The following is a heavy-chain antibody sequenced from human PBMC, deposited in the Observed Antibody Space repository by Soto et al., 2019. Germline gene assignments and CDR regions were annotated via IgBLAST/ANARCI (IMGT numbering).Heavy chain of an antibody. V-gene: IGHV1-69*13. CDR3: ASGEQQLVPYGMDV. CDR2: IIPIFGTA. CDR1: GGTFSSYA. Sequence: SVKVSCKASGGTFSSYAISWVRQAPGQGLEWMGGIIPIFGTANYAQKFQGRVTITADESTSTAYMELSSLRSEDTAVYYCASGEQQLVPYGMDVWGQGATVTVSS. D-gene: IGHD6-13*01. J-gene: IGHJ6*02.